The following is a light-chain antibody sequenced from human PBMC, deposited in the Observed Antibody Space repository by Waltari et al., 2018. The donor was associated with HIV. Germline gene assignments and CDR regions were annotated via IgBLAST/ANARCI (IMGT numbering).Light chain of an antibody. CDR1: SSNIGNNY. J-gene: IGLJ2*01. CDR2: DNN. CDR3: GTWDSSLSAGV. V-gene: IGLV1-51*01. Sequence: QSVLPQPPSVSAAPGQQVTLSCSGRSSNIGNNYVSWYQQLPGTAPKLLIYDNNKRPSGIPDRFSGSKSGTSATLGITGLQTGDEADYYCGTWDSSLSAGVFGGGTKLTVL.